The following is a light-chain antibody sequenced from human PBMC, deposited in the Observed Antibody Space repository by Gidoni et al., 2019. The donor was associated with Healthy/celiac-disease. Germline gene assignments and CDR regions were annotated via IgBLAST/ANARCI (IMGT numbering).Light chain of an antibody. V-gene: IGKV1-39*01. Sequence: DPVTITCRASQSISSYLHWYQQKAGKAPKLLIYAASSLQSGVPSRFSCSGSGTDFTLTISSLQPEDFATYYCQQSYSTPFTFGPGTKVDIK. CDR2: AAS. J-gene: IGKJ3*01. CDR3: QQSYSTPFT. CDR1: QSISSY.